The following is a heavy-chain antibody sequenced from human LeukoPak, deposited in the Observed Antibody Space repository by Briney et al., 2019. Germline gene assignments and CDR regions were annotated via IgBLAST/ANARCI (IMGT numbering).Heavy chain of an antibody. J-gene: IGHJ4*02. V-gene: IGHV3-7*01. CDR3: ARLYTSGWPALDY. D-gene: IGHD6-19*01. CDR2: INPDGSDK. Sequence: GGSLRLSCAASGFTFSSYWMGWVRQAPGKGLEWVANINPDGSDKYYVDSVKGRFTISRDNAKNSLSLQMNTLRAEDSAVYYCARLYTSGWPALDYWGQGTLVTVSS. CDR1: GFTFSSYW.